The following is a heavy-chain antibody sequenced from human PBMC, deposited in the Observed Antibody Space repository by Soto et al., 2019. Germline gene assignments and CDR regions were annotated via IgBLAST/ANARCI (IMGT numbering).Heavy chain of an antibody. CDR3: ARAIVLMVYAAYGMDV. CDR2: ISSSGSTI. J-gene: IGHJ6*02. Sequence: PVGSLRLSCAASGFTFSSYEMNWVRQAPGKGLEWVSYISSSGSTIYYADSVRGRFTISRDNAKNSLYLQMNSLRAEDTAVYYCARAIVLMVYAAYGMDVWGQGTTVTVSS. D-gene: IGHD2-8*01. CDR1: GFTFSSYE. V-gene: IGHV3-48*03.